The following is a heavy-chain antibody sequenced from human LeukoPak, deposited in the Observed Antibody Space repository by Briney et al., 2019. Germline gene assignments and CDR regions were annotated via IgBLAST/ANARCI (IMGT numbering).Heavy chain of an antibody. CDR2: MNPNSGNA. J-gene: IGHJ6*03. Sequence: GASVKVSCKASGYTFTSYDINWVRQATGQGLEWMGWMNPNSGNAGYAQKFQGRVTMTRNTSISTAYMELSSLRSEDTAVYYCARGGRYDFWSGYYSPYYYYYMDVWGKGTTVTVSS. V-gene: IGHV1-8*01. CDR1: GYTFTSYD. D-gene: IGHD3-3*01. CDR3: ARGGRYDFWSGYYSPYYYYYMDV.